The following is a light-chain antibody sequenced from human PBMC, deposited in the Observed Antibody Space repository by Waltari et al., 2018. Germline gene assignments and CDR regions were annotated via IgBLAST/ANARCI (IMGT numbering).Light chain of an antibody. J-gene: IGKJ2*01. Sequence: DIQMTQSPSSLSASAGDRVTITCRARQSICNYLNWYQQKPGKAPKVLIYSASALQSGVPSRFSGSGSGTDFTLTISSLQPEDFATYYCQQSYSVPPYTFGQGTKLEIK. V-gene: IGKV1-39*01. CDR3: QQSYSVPPYT. CDR1: QSICNY. CDR2: SAS.